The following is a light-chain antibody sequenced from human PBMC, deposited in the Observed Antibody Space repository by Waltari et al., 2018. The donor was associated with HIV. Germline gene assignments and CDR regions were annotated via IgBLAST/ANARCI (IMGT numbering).Light chain of an antibody. V-gene: IGKV3-20*01. J-gene: IGKJ5*01. CDR1: QSVDSSF. CDR3: QHYNNRPPLT. CDR2: GAS. Sequence: EIVLTQSPGTLSLSPGERATLSCRASQSVDSSFLGWYQQKPGQAPRLLIFGASSRATGTPDRFSGSGSGTDFTLTVSRLEPEDCAVYYCQHYNNRPPLTFGQGTRLEI.